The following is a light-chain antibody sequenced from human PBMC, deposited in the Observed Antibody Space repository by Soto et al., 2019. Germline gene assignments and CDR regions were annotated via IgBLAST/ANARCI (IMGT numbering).Light chain of an antibody. CDR1: QSVSNNY. CDR3: QQYRSSGR. J-gene: IGKJ1*01. CDR2: GAS. V-gene: IGKV3-20*01. Sequence: ESVVMHCQGTMSLFRGEGATLSFRASQSVSNNYLAWYQQKPGQAPRLLIYGASNRATGIPDRFSGSGSGTDFTLTISRLEPEDFAEYYCQQYRSSGRFAQGTKV.